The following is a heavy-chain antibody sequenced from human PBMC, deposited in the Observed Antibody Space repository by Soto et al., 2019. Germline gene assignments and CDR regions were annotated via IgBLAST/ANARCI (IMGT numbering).Heavy chain of an antibody. Sequence: PGKTSETLSLTCAVSGGSISSSNWWSWVRQPPGKGLEWIGEIYHSGSTNYNPSLKSRVTISVDKSKNQFSLKLSSVTAADTAVYYCARVGKVDDFWTIRKNWFDPWGQGTLVTVSS. D-gene: IGHD3-3*01. CDR1: GGSISSSNW. V-gene: IGHV4-4*02. CDR3: ARVGKVDDFWTIRKNWFDP. CDR2: IYHSGST. J-gene: IGHJ5*02.